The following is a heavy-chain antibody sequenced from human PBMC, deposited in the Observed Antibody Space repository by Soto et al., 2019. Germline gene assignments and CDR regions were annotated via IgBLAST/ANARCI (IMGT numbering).Heavy chain of an antibody. J-gene: IGHJ6*02. V-gene: IGHV3-48*03. Sequence: PGGSLRLSCAASGFTFSSYEMNWVRQAPGKGLEWVSYISSSVSTIYYADSVKGRFTISRDNAKNSLYLQMNSLRAEDTAVYYCARGDYYGSRSYCPRYYYYGMDVWGQGTRVTVSS. CDR1: GFTFSSYE. CDR2: ISSSVSTI. CDR3: ARGDYYGSRSYCPRYYYYGMDV. D-gene: IGHD3-10*01.